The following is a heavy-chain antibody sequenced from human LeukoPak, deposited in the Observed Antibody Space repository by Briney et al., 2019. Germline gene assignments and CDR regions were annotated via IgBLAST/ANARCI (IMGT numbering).Heavy chain of an antibody. CDR2: IYTSGST. CDR3: ALAYYYDSSGYYYDYYYYMDV. D-gene: IGHD3-22*01. CDR1: GGSISSGSYY. V-gene: IGHV4-61*02. J-gene: IGHJ6*03. Sequence: SETLSLTCTVSGGSISSGSYYWSWIRQPAGKGLEWIGRIYTSGSTNYNPSLKSRVTISVDTSKNQFSLKLSSVTAADTAVYYCALAYYYDSSGYYYDYYYYMDVWGKGTTVTVSS.